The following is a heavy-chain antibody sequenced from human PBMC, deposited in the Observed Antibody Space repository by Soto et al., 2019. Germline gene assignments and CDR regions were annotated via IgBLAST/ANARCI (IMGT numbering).Heavy chain of an antibody. CDR2: ISGSGGST. Sequence: GGPLRFPCAASGLTFSCYAMSWIRQSQGKGLEWVSAISGSGGSTYYADYVKGRFTISRDNSKNTLYLQMNSLRAEDTAVYYCAKARGVIINYFDYWGQGTLVTVSS. CDR1: GLTFSCYA. J-gene: IGHJ4*02. D-gene: IGHD3-10*01. CDR3: AKARGVIINYFDY. V-gene: IGHV3-23*01.